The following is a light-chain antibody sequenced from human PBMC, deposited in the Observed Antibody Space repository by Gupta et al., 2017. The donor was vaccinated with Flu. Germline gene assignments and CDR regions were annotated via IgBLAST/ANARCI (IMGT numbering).Light chain of an antibody. CDR2: GAS. J-gene: IGKJ4*01. CDR1: QSVNNNN. CDR3: QQYGSSPLT. V-gene: IGKV3-20*01. Sequence: ERATLSCRASQSVNNNNLAWYQQKPGQAPRLLIYGASNRATGIPDRFSGSGSGTDFTLTISRLEPEDFAVYYCQQYGSSPLTFGGGTKVEIK.